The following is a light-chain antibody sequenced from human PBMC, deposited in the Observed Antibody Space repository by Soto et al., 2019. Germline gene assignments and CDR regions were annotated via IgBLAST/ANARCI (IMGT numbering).Light chain of an antibody. V-gene: IGKV3-20*01. CDR3: QQYRTSPIT. CDR1: QCITNNY. J-gene: IGKJ5*01. Sequence: ETVLTQSPGTLSLSPGERATLSCRASQCITNNYLAWYQQKPGQAPRLLIYGASSRVTGIPDRFSGSGSGTDFTLTISRLEPEDFAVYYCQQYRTSPITFGQGTRLEIK. CDR2: GAS.